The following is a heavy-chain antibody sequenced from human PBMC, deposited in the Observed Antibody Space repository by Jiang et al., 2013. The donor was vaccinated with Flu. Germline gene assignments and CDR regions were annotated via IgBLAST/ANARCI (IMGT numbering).Heavy chain of an antibody. CDR3: ARDLPGYYYDSSGYPFDY. V-gene: IGHV1-3*01. J-gene: IGHJ4*02. Sequence: GAEVKKPGASVKVSCKASGYTFTSYAMHWVRQAPGQRLEWMGWINAGNGNTKYSQKFQGRVTITRDTSASTAYMELSSLRSEDTAVYYCARDLPGYYYDSSGYPFDYWGQGTLVTVSS. CDR1: GYTFTSYA. CDR2: INAGNGNT. D-gene: IGHD3-22*01.